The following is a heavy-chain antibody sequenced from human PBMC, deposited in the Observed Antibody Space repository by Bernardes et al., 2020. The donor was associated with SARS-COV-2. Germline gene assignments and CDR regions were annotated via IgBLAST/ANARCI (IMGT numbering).Heavy chain of an antibody. CDR2: IYHRGNT. Sequence: SETLSLTCSVSGGSISSDTDYWNWIRQRPGKDLEWIGYIYHRGNTYYNPSLRSRVSISVTTKNQFSLKLTSVTVADTAVYYCAREPRGFRDGSGSFSLWYFDLWGRGTLVTVSS. CDR3: AREPRGFRDGSGSFSLWYFDL. CDR1: GGSISSDTDY. D-gene: IGHD3-22*01. V-gene: IGHV4-31*03. J-gene: IGHJ2*01.